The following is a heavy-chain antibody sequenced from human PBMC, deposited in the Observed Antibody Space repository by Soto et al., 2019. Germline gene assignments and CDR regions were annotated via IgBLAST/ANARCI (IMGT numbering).Heavy chain of an antibody. CDR1: GYTFRNYG. Sequence: QVQRVQSGAEVKKPGASVKVSCEAYGYTFRNYGITWVRQAPGQGLEWMGWVSAYNRNTNYAQKFQERVTMTTDTSTSTAYMELRSLRSADTAIYFGARERQWESLPYWGQGTLVTVSS. D-gene: IGHD1-26*01. CDR3: ARERQWESLPY. J-gene: IGHJ4*02. V-gene: IGHV1-18*01. CDR2: VSAYNRNT.